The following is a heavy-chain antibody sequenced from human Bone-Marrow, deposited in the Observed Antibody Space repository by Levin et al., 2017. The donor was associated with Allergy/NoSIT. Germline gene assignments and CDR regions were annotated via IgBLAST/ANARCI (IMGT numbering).Heavy chain of an antibody. Sequence: PGGSLRLSCAASGFIFSSYSMKWARQAPGKGLEWVSYITTSGSTVYYADSVKGRFTISRDNAKNSLYLQMSSLRAEDTAVYYCVREWFGETHWGQGTLVTVSS. CDR1: GFIFSSYS. CDR2: ITTSGSTV. D-gene: IGHD3-10*01. V-gene: IGHV3-48*01. J-gene: IGHJ4*02. CDR3: VREWFGETH.